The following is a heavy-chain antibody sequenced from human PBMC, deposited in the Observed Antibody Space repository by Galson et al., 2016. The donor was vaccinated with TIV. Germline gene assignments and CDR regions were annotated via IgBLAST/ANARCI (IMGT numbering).Heavy chain of an antibody. J-gene: IGHJ6*02. Sequence: SLRLSCAASGFAFSFYTMTWVRQAPGKGLEWVSSISLSGAYTFYADSVKGRFTISRDNSKNMVYLQINSLRPEDTAVYFCARERRLCGNECYLHYYYGMDVWGRGTTVTVSS. CDR2: ISLSGAYT. V-gene: IGHV3-23*01. D-gene: IGHD2-21*01. CDR1: GFAFSFYT. CDR3: ARERRLCGNECYLHYYYGMDV.